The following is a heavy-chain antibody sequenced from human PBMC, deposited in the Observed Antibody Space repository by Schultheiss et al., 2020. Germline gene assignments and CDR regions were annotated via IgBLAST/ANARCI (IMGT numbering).Heavy chain of an antibody. V-gene: IGHV4-39*01. D-gene: IGHD3-22*01. J-gene: IGHJ4*02. CDR1: GGSISSYY. CDR3: ARHDETVITTFYFDY. Sequence: SETLSLTCTVSGGSISSYYWSWIRQPPGKGLEWIGSIYYSGSTYYNPSLKSRVTISVDTSKNQFSLKLSSVTAADTAVYYCARHDETVITTFYFDYWGQGTLVTVSS. CDR2: IYYSGST.